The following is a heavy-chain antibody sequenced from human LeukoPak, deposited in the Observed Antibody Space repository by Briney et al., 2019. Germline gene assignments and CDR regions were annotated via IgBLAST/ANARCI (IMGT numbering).Heavy chain of an antibody. CDR3: ARAMVRGLSNPFDS. V-gene: IGHV1-46*01. Sequence: ASVKVSCKSSGYTFSNYCMHWVRQAPGQGLEWMGIFNPTYDIPIYAQTFEGRVTMTRDTSTSTVYMELSSLRYEDTAVYYCARAMVRGLSNPFDSWGQGTLVTVSS. D-gene: IGHD3-10*01. CDR2: FNPTYDIP. CDR1: GYTFSNYC. J-gene: IGHJ4*02.